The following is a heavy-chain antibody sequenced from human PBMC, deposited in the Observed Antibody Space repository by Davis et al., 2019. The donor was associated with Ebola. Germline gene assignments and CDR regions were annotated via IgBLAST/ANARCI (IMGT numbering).Heavy chain of an antibody. CDR2: ISYDGSNK. V-gene: IGHV3-30-3*02. D-gene: IGHD4-17*01. Sequence: PGGSLRLSCAASGFTFSSYAMSWVRQAPGKGLEWVAVISYDGSNKYYADSVKGRFTISRDNSKNTLYLQMISLRAEDTAIYYCAKLDYNDSYFQDWGQGTLVTVSS. CDR3: AKLDYNDSYFQD. J-gene: IGHJ1*01. CDR1: GFTFSSYA.